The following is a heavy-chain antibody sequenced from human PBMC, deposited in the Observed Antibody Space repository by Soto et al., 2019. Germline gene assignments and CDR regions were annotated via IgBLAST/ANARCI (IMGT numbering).Heavy chain of an antibody. CDR2: IYYSGST. Sequence: QVQLQESGPGLVKPSETLSLTCTVSGGSISSYYWSWIRQPPGKGLEWIGYIYYSGSTNYNPSLKIRVTVPVDASKTQVSLKLSSVTAADTAVYYCASSAYSGSCYGPHYYYYGMDVGGQGTTVTVSS. V-gene: IGHV4-59*01. CDR3: ASSAYSGSCYGPHYYYYGMDV. CDR1: GGSISSYY. J-gene: IGHJ6*02. D-gene: IGHD1-26*01.